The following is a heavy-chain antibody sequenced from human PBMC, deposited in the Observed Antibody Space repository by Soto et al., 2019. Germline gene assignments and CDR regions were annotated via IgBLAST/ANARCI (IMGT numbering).Heavy chain of an antibody. D-gene: IGHD2-2*01. CDR1: GFTFSSYW. CDR2: IKRDGSEK. CDR3: ARAQLPPECSSASCYVDY. V-gene: IGHV3-7*01. Sequence: EVHLVESGGGLVQPGGSLRVSCAASGFTFSSYWMTWVRQVPGKGLEWVADIKRDGSEKYYVDSVRGRFTISRDNAQDSLYLQMNSLRAEDTAVYYCARAQLPPECSSASCYVDYWGQGALVTVSS. J-gene: IGHJ4*02.